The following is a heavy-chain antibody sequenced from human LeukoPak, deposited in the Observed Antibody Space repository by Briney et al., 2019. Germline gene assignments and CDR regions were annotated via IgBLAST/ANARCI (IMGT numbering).Heavy chain of an antibody. CDR2: FYTSGST. J-gene: IGHJ6*03. CDR1: GGAISSYH. D-gene: IGHD3-3*01. CDR3: ARSINYDFWSGYRSPGRYYYMDV. V-gene: IGHV4-4*07. Sequence: PSETLSLTCTVSGGAISSYHWSWIRQPAGKGLEWIGRFYTSGSTDYNPSLKSRVTISVDTSKNQFSLKLSSVTAADTAVYYCARSINYDFWSGYRSPGRYYYMDVWGKGTTVTVSS.